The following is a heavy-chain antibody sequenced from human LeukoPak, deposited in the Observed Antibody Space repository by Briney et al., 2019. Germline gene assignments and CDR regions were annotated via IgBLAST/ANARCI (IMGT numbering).Heavy chain of an antibody. Sequence: QPSQSLSLTCTVSGGSITRYCWEWLRQPPGGRLGWIGYIYYSGSTNYNPSLKSRVTISVDTSKHQPSLKLSSETAADTAVYYCARDWGGMRGFDYWGQGILVTVSS. CDR2: IYYSGST. J-gene: IGHJ4*02. D-gene: IGHD3-16*01. CDR3: ARDWGGMRGFDY. CDR1: GGSITRYC. V-gene: IGHV4-59*01.